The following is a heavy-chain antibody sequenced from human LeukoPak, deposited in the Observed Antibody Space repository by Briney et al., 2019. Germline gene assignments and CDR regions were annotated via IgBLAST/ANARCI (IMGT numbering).Heavy chain of an antibody. CDR3: ARRTRGGGEPYYYYHMDV. CDR2: VYYSGSS. J-gene: IGHJ6*03. CDR1: GVSISSSNYY. V-gene: IGHV4-39*01. Sequence: PSETLSLTCTVSGVSISSSNYYWVWMRQPPGKGLEWIGSVYYSGSSQYNPSLKSRVTISVDTFNNQFSLKLSSVAAADTAVYFCARRTRGGGEPYYYYHMDVWGKGTTVTVSS. D-gene: IGHD3-10*01.